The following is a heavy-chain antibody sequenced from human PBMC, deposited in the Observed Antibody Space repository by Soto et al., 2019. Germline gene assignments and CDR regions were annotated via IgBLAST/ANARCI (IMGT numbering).Heavy chain of an antibody. J-gene: IGHJ4*02. CDR2: IIPILGIA. D-gene: IGHD3-16*01. CDR3: ARDPTLYGDLLPVDC. CDR1: GGTFSSYT. Sequence: QVQLVQSGAEVKKPGSSVKVSCKASGGTFSSYTISWVRQAPGQGLEWMGRIIPILGIANYAQKFQGRVTITADKSTSTAYMELSSLRSEDTAGYYCARDPTLYGDLLPVDCWGQGTLVTGSS. V-gene: IGHV1-69*08.